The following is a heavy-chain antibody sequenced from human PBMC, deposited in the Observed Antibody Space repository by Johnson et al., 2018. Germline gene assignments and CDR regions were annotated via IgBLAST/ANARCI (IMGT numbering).Heavy chain of an antibody. CDR2: IRSKANSYAA. J-gene: IGHJ6*02. V-gene: IGHV3-73*02. D-gene: IGHD3-10*01. CDR1: GFTFSGSA. Sequence: VQLQESGGGLVQPGGSLKLSCAASGFTFSGSAMHWVRQASGKGLEWVGRIRSKANSYAAAYAASVKGRFTISRDDSKNTAYLKMNSLKTEDTAVYYCTLCGGESYYYGMDVWGQGTTVTVSS. CDR3: TLCGGESYYYGMDV.